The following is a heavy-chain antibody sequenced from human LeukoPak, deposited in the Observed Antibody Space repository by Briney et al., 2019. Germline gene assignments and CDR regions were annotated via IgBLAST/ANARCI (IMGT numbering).Heavy chain of an antibody. CDR1: GYTFTGYY. Sequence: ASVEVSCKASGYTFTGYYMHWVRQAPGQGPEWMGWINPNSGGTNYAQKFQGRVTMTRDTSISTAYMELSRLRSDDTAVYYCARDFRLTVRGVILDYWGQGTLVTVSS. CDR2: INPNSGGT. V-gene: IGHV1-2*02. CDR3: ARDFRLTVRGVILDY. J-gene: IGHJ4*02. D-gene: IGHD3-10*01.